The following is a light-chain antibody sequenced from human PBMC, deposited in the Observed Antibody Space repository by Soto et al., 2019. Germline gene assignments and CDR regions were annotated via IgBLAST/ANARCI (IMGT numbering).Light chain of an antibody. Sequence: EVVLTQSPATLSLSPGERATLACRASQSVDNYLAWYRQKPGQAPRVLIYGASRRATGIPDRFSGSGSGAEFTLTISRLEPEDFAVYFCHYYGSPYTFGQGTKVDIK. CDR1: QSVDNY. V-gene: IGKV3-20*01. CDR2: GAS. CDR3: HYYGSPYT. J-gene: IGKJ2*01.